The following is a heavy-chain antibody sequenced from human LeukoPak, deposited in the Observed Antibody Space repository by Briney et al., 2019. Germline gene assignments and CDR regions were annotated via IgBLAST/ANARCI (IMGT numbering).Heavy chain of an antibody. V-gene: IGHV3-23*01. D-gene: IGHD2-15*01. CDR3: AKNGGRGAYCSGGTCYPYYYYNMDV. CDR1: GFTFSSFG. J-gene: IGHJ6*03. Sequence: GGSLRLSCAASGFTFSSFGMSWVRQAPGKGLEWVSAISSTGGTAYYADSVKGRFTISRDNSKNTLYLQMNSLRAEDTAIYSCAKNGGRGAYCSGGTCYPYYYYNMDVWGKGTTVTISS. CDR2: ISSTGGTA.